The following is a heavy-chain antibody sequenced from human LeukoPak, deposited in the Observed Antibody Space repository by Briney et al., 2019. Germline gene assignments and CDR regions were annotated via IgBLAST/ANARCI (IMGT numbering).Heavy chain of an antibody. Sequence: GGSLRLSCAASGFTFSTYGMSWVRQAPGKGLEWVSAISGSGGSTYYADSVKGRFTISRDNSKNTLYLQMHSLRSEDTAVYYCAKSRHPYNGNDGAFFDYWGQGTLVTVSS. D-gene: IGHD1-20*01. V-gene: IGHV3-23*01. J-gene: IGHJ4*02. CDR1: GFTFSTYG. CDR2: ISGSGGST. CDR3: AKSRHPYNGNDGAFFDY.